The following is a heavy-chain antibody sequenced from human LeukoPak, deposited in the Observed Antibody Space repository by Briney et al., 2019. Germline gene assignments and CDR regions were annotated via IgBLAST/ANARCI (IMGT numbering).Heavy chain of an antibody. D-gene: IGHD4-17*01. V-gene: IGHV4-4*07. Sequence: TSETLSLTCTVSRGSISSYYWSWIRQPAGKGLEWIGRISIGGRTNYNPSLKSRVTISVDTSKNQFSLKLSSVTAADTAVYYCARDYYGDYQTGIFDYWGQGTLVTVSS. CDR2: ISIGGRT. CDR3: ARDYYGDYQTGIFDY. J-gene: IGHJ4*02. CDR1: RGSISSYY.